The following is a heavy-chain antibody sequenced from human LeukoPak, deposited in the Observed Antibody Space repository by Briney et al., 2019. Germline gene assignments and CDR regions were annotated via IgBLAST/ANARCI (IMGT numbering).Heavy chain of an antibody. D-gene: IGHD6-6*01. CDR3: ARGGYSSSSGYYFDY. CDR1: GFTFSTYT. CDR2: ISSSSSYT. J-gene: IGHJ4*02. V-gene: IGHV3-21*05. Sequence: GGSLRLSCAASGFTFSTYTMHWVRQAPGKGLEWVSYISSSSSYTYYADSVKGRFTISRDNAKNSLYLQMNSLRAEDTAVYYCARGGYSSSSGYYFDYWGPGTLVTVSS.